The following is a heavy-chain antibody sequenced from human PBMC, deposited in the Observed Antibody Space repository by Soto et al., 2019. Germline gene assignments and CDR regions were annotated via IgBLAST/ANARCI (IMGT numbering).Heavy chain of an antibody. Sequence: PGGSLRLSCAASGFSFSSYAMTWVRQAPGKGLEWVSAISGSGGSTYYADSVKGRVTISRDNSKNTLYLQMNGLRTEDTAVYYCARDGPGYSDFDDWGQGTLVTVSS. D-gene: IGHD5-18*01. V-gene: IGHV3-23*01. CDR3: ARDGPGYSDFDD. CDR1: GFSFSSYA. CDR2: ISGSGGST. J-gene: IGHJ4*02.